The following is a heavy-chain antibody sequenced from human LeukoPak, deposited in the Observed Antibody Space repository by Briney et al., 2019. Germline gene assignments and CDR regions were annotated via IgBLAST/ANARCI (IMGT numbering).Heavy chain of an antibody. J-gene: IGHJ4*02. V-gene: IGHV1-69*04. CDR1: GGTFSSYA. D-gene: IGHD5-18*01. CDR2: IIPILGIA. Sequence: GASVKVSCKASGGTFSSYAISWVRQAPGQGLEWMGRIIPILGIANYAQKFQGRVTITADKSTSTAYMELSSLRSEDTAVYYCARDKGTWIQLWLLDYWGQGTLVTVSS. CDR3: ARDKGTWIQLWLLDY.